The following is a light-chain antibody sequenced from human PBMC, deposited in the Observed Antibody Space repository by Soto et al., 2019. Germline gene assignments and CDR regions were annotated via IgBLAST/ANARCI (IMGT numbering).Light chain of an antibody. CDR2: KAS. Sequence: IQMTQSPSTLSASVGYRVTITCRASQSISSWLAWYQQKPGKAPKLLIYKASSLDSGVPSRFSGSGSGTESTLTISSLQPDDFATYYCQQYNSFSRTFGQGTKVDIK. V-gene: IGKV1-5*03. CDR3: QQYNSFSRT. CDR1: QSISSW. J-gene: IGKJ2*01.